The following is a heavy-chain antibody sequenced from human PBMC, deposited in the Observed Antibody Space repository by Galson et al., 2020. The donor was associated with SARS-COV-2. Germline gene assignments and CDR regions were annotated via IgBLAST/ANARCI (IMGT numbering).Heavy chain of an antibody. CDR2: INPSGGST. CDR1: GYTFTSYY. J-gene: IGHJ6*02. V-gene: IGHV1-46*03. D-gene: IGHD4-17*01. CDR3: ARAGRRGSPRDYEWILGNYYYYYGMDV. Sequence: ASVKVSCKASGYTFTSYYMHWVRQAPGQGLEWMGIINPSGGSTSYAQKFQGRVTMTRDTSTSTVYMELSSLRSEDTAVYYCARAGRRGSPRDYEWILGNYYYYYGMDVWGQGTTVTVSS.